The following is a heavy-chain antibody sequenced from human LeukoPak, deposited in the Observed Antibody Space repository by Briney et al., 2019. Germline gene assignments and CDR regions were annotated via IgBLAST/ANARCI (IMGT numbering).Heavy chain of an antibody. D-gene: IGHD3-22*01. CDR1: GGSISSGGYY. CDR3: ARIITPYYYGMDV. Sequence: PSQTLSLTCAVSGGSISSGGYYWSWIRQHPGKGLEWIGYIYYSGSTYYNPSPKSRVTISVDTSKNQFSLKLSSVTAADTAVYYCARIITPYYYGMDVWGQGTTVTVSS. CDR2: IYYSGST. J-gene: IGHJ6*02. V-gene: IGHV4-31*11.